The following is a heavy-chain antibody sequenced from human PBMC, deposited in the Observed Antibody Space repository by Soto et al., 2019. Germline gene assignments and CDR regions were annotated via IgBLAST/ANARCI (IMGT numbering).Heavy chain of an antibody. CDR2: IYHSGST. CDR1: GGSIRSNKW. J-gene: IGHJ4*02. CDR3: ARWGDWMQQVL. V-gene: IGHV4-4*02. Sequence: QVQLQESGPGLVKPSGTLSLTCGVSGGSIRSNKWWSWVRQPPGKGLEWIGEIYHSGSTNYNPSLQSPVTLAVDKAKHQFSLKLNSVTAADTAVYYCARWGDWMQQVLWGQGTLVTVSS. D-gene: IGHD5-18*01.